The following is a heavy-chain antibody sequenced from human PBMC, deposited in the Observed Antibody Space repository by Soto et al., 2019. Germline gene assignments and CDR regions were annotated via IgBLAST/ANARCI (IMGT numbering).Heavy chain of an antibody. Sequence: QVQLVQSGAEVKKPGSSVKVSCKASGGTFSSYTISWVRQAPGQGLEWMGRIIPILGIANYAQKFQGRVTITADKSTITAYMELSCLRSEDTAVYYCASLYGAVTTGSWGQGTLVTFSS. CDR1: GGTFSSYT. J-gene: IGHJ5*02. CDR2: IIPILGIA. CDR3: ASLYGAVTTGS. V-gene: IGHV1-69*02. D-gene: IGHD4-17*01.